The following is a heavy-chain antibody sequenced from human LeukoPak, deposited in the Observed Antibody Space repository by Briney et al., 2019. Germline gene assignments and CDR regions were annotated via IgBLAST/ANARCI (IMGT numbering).Heavy chain of an antibody. CDR1: GGSISSYY. CDR3: ARAAGGIRGAIDY. V-gene: IGHV4-59*01. Sequence: SETLSLTCTVSGGSISSYYWSWIRQPPGKGLEWIGYIYYSGSTNYNPSLKSRVTISVDTSKNQFSLKLSPVTAADTAVYYCARAAGGIRGAIDYWGQGTLVTVSS. D-gene: IGHD3-16*01. CDR2: IYYSGST. J-gene: IGHJ4*02.